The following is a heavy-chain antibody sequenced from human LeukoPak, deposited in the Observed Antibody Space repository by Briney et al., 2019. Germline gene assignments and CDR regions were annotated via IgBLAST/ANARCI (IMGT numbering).Heavy chain of an antibody. CDR2: ISGSGGST. V-gene: IGHV3-23*01. J-gene: IGHJ4*02. CDR1: GFTFSSYA. Sequence: GGSLRLSCAASGFTFSSYAMSWVRQAPGKGLEWVSAISGSGGSTYYADSVKGRFTISRDNSKNTLYLQMNSLRAEDTAVYYCARDFSTVTIYPKLNYWGQGTLVTVSS. D-gene: IGHD4-17*01. CDR3: ARDFSTVTIYPKLNY.